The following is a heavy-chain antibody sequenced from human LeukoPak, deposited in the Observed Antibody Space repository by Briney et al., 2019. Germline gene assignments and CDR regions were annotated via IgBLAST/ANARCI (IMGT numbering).Heavy chain of an antibody. CDR2: INHSGST. J-gene: IGHJ4*02. CDR3: ARGRRHIALASIRMRGFDY. D-gene: IGHD6-13*01. V-gene: IGHV4-34*01. Sequence: SETLSLTCAVYGGSFSGYYWSWIRQPPGKGLEWLGEINHSGSTNYNPSLTSRVTISVDKSKNQFSLKPSSAPAADTAVYYCARGRRHIALASIRMRGFDYWGQGTLVTAST. CDR1: GGSFSGYY.